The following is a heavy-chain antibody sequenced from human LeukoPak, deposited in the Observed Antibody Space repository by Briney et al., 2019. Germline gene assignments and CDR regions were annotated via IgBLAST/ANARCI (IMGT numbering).Heavy chain of an antibody. J-gene: IGHJ6*02. CDR2: INPNSGDT. V-gene: IGHV1-2*02. D-gene: IGHD3-22*01. CDR3: ARDPIVVAGNYYGMDV. Sequence: GASVKVSCKASGYTFTAYYMHWVRQAPGRGLEWMGWINPNSGDTKYAQKFQGRVTMTRDTSISTAYMELSRLRSDDTAVYYCARDPIVVAGNYYGMDVWGQGTTVTVSS. CDR1: GYTFTAYY.